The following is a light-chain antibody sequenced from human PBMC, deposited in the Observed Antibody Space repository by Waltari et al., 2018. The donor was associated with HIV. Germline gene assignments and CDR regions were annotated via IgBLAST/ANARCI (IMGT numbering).Light chain of an antibody. CDR2: KAS. Sequence: DIQMTQSPSPLSASVGDRVTIPCRASQSISSWLAWYQQKPGKAPKLLIYKASSLESGVPSRFSGSGSGTEFTLTISSLQPDDFATYYCQQYNSYPGYTFGQGTKLEIK. CDR1: QSISSW. V-gene: IGKV1-5*03. J-gene: IGKJ2*01. CDR3: QQYNSYPGYT.